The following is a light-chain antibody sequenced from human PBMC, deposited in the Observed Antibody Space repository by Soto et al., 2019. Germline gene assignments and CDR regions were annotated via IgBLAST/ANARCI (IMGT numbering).Light chain of an antibody. Sequence: DIQMTQSPSTLSASVGDRVIITCRASQSISNWLAWYQQKPGKXPXXLIYKASSLKSGVPSRFIGSGSGTEFTLTISSLHPDVFATDDCQQYDTYWTFGQGTKVDIK. CDR2: KAS. V-gene: IGKV1-5*03. J-gene: IGKJ1*01. CDR3: QQYDTYWT. CDR1: QSISNW.